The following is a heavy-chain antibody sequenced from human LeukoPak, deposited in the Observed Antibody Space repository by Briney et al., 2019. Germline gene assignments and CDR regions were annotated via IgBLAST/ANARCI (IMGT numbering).Heavy chain of an antibody. V-gene: IGHV3-48*01. CDR1: GFAFIEYS. CDR3: ARDFRYAFDN. Sequence: GGSLRLSCAAPGFAFIEYSMNWVRQAPGKGLEWISYIGIDTGRTKYADSVKGRFTISRDKAKNSLYLQMNSLRVEDTAVYYCARDFRYAFDNWGQGTLVTVSS. J-gene: IGHJ4*02. CDR2: IGIDTGRT. D-gene: IGHD1-1*01.